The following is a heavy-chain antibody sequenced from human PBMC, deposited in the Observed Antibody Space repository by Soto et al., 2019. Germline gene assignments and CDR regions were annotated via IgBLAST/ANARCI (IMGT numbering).Heavy chain of an antibody. V-gene: IGHV3-30*18. CDR2: ISYDGTNK. CDR3: AKDLQSYGDYDYYCYGMDV. J-gene: IGHJ6*02. CDR1: GFTFSTYG. Sequence: HVQLVESGGGEVQPGRSLTISCAASGFTFSTYGMHWVRQTPGKGLEWVAVISYDGTNKFYSDSVKGRFTISRDNFKNTLTLQMNSLRADDTAVYSCAKDLQSYGDYDYYCYGMDVWGLGTRVTVSS. D-gene: IGHD4-17*01.